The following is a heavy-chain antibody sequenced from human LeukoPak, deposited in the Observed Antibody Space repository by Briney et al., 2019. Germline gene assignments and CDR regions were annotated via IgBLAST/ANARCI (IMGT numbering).Heavy chain of an antibody. D-gene: IGHD7-27*01. CDR1: GFTFSSYG. V-gene: IGHV3-33*01. CDR3: ARGELGILPDY. J-gene: IGHJ4*02. Sequence: PGGSLRLSCAASGFTFSSYGMHWVRQAPGKGLEWVAVIWYDGSNIYYADSVKGRFTISRDNSKNTLYLQMNSLRAEDTAVYYCARGELGILPDYWGQGTLVTVSS. CDR2: IWYDGSNI.